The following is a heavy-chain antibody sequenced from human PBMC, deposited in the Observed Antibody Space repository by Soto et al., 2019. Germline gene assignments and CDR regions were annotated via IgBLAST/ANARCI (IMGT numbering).Heavy chain of an antibody. CDR1: GYTFTGYY. CDR3: ARGRPRHIAARLNYYGMDV. J-gene: IGHJ6*02. V-gene: IGHV1-2*02. CDR2: INPNSGGT. Sequence: ASLKVSCKASGYTFTGYYMHWVRQAPGQGLEWMGWINPNSGGTNYAQKFQGRVTMTRDTSISTAYMELSRLRSDDTAVYYCARGRPRHIAARLNYYGMDVWGQGTTVTVSS. D-gene: IGHD6-6*01.